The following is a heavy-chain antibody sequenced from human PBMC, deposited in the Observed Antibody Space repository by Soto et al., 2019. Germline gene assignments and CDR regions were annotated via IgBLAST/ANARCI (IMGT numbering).Heavy chain of an antibody. D-gene: IGHD2-2*01. CDR2: IYYSGST. J-gene: IGHJ4*02. Sequence: SETLSLTCTVSGGSISSYYWSWIRQPPGKGLEWIGYIYYSGSTNYNPSLKSRVTISVDTSKNQFSLKLSSVTAADTAVYYCASTSRSLGYCSSTSCYPFDYWGQGTLVTVSS. CDR3: ASTSRSLGYCSSTSCYPFDY. CDR1: GGSISSYY. V-gene: IGHV4-59*08.